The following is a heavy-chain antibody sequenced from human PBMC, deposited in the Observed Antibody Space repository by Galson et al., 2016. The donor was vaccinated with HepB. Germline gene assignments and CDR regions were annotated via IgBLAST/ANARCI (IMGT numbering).Heavy chain of an antibody. CDR1: GFTFSIYS. V-gene: IGHV3-21*01. Sequence: SLRLSCAASGFTFSIYSMNWVRQAPGKGLEWVSSISSSSTYIYYADSVNGRFTISRDNAKNSLFLQMNSLRAEDTAVYYCARDGRELVSHHYYSFMDVWGQGTTVTVSS. D-gene: IGHD1-7*01. CDR3: ARDGRELVSHHYYSFMDV. J-gene: IGHJ6*02. CDR2: ISSSSTYI.